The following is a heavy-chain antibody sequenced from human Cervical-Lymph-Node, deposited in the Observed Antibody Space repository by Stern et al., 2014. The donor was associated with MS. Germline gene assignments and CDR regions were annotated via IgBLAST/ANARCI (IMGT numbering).Heavy chain of an antibody. Sequence: VQLVESGGGVVQPGRSLRLSCAASGFTFSSYAMHWVRQAPGKGLEWVAFISYDGSNKYYADSVKGRFTISRDNSKNTLYLQMNSLRAEDTAVYYCARSDDYGDYWGQGTLVTVSS. J-gene: IGHJ4*02. V-gene: IGHV3-30*01. CDR2: ISYDGSNK. D-gene: IGHD2-21*01. CDR1: GFTFSSYA. CDR3: ARSDDYGDY.